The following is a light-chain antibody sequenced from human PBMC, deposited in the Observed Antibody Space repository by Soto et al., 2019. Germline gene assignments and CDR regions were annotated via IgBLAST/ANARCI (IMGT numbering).Light chain of an antibody. CDR3: QSYDSSPSGYV. J-gene: IGLJ1*01. CDR1: GSNIGAGYD. CDR2: ANI. V-gene: IGLV1-40*01. Sequence: QSALTQPPSVSGAPGQRVTISCTGSGSNIGAGYDVHWYQQLPGTAPKLLIFANIIRPSGVPDRFSGSKSGTSASLAITGLRAKDEADYYCQSYDSSPSGYVFGTGTKVTVL.